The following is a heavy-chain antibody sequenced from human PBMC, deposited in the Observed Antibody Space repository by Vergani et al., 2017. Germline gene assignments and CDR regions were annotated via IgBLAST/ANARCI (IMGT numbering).Heavy chain of an antibody. CDR3: ARVDIVATILIDY. CDR2: MNPNSGNT. Sequence: QVQLVQSGAEVKKPGASVKVSCKASGYTFTSYDINWVRQATGQGLEWMGWMNPNSGNTGYAQKFQGRVTMTSNTSISTAYMELRRLRSDDTAVYYCARVDIVATILIDYWGQGTLVTVSS. D-gene: IGHD5-12*01. CDR1: GYTFTSYD. J-gene: IGHJ4*02. V-gene: IGHV1-8*01.